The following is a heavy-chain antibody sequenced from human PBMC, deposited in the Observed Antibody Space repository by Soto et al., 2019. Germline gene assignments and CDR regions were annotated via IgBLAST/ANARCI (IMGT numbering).Heavy chain of an antibody. V-gene: IGHV3-21*01. Sequence: PGGSLRLSCAASGFTFSSYSMNWVRQAPGKGLEWVSSISSSSSYIYYADSVKGRFTISRDNAKSSLYLQMNSLRAEDTAVYYCARDWHVAAGSENWFDPWGQGTLVTVSS. CDR1: GFTFSSYS. CDR3: ARDWHVAAGSENWFDP. J-gene: IGHJ5*02. D-gene: IGHD6-13*01. CDR2: ISSSSSYI.